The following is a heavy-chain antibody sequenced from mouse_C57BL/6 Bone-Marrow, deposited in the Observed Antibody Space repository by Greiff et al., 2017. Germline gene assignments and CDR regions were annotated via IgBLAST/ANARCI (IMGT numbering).Heavy chain of an antibody. CDR2: IYPGNSDT. J-gene: IGHJ2*01. CDR3: SPPLGPFCFGY. CDR1: GYTFTSYW. V-gene: IGHV1-5*01. D-gene: IGHD4-1*01. Sequence: EVQLQESGTVLARPGASVKMSCKTSGYTFTSYWMHWVKQRPGQGLEWIGAIYPGNSDTSSKQKFKGKAKLTAVTSASTAYMGLSSLTNEGSAVDSCSPPLGPFCFGYWGRGTALTVSS.